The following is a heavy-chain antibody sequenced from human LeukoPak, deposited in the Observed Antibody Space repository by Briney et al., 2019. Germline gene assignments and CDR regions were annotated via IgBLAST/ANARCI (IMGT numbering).Heavy chain of an antibody. Sequence: PSETLSLTCAVSGGSISSSNWWSWVRQPPGKGLEWIGEIYHSGSTNYNPSLKSRVTISVDKSKNQFSLKLSSVTAADTAVYYCARGSYYYDSSGYLSSGAFDIWGQGTMVTVSS. CDR2: IYHSGST. CDR3: ARGSYYYDSSGYLSSGAFDI. J-gene: IGHJ3*02. D-gene: IGHD3-22*01. CDR1: GGSISSSNW. V-gene: IGHV4-4*02.